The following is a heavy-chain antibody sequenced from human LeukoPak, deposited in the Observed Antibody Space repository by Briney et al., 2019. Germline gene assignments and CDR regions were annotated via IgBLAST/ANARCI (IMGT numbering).Heavy chain of an antibody. D-gene: IGHD6-19*01. CDR2: IYSGGAT. CDR1: EFSVSSNY. V-gene: IGHV3-53*01. J-gene: IGHJ4*02. CDR3: ARGRFSGPDDY. Sequence: GGFLRLSCAVSEFSVSSNYMNWVRQAPGKGLEWVSVIYSGGATYYADSVRGRFTISRDNSKNMVSLQMTSLGAEDTAVYYCARGRFSGPDDYWGQGTLVTVSS.